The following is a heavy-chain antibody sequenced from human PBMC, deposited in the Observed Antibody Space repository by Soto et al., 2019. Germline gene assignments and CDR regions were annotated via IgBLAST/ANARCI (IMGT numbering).Heavy chain of an antibody. CDR3: ARVGIVHEGSGSDAFDI. J-gene: IGHJ3*02. Sequence: QVQLVQSGAEVKKPGASVKVSCKASGYTFTSYGSSWLRQAPGEGRVWRGGVSGYSGDTNYAQKLQGRVTMTTDTSTSTDYMELRSLRSDDTAVYYCARVGIVHEGSGSDAFDIWGQGTMVTVSS. CDR1: GYTFTSYG. V-gene: IGHV1-18*01. CDR2: VSGYSGDT. D-gene: IGHD3-10*01.